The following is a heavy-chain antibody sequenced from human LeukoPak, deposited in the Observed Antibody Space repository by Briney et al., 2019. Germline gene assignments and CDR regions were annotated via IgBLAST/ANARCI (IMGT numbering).Heavy chain of an antibody. J-gene: IGHJ3*02. D-gene: IGHD3-9*01. CDR1: GGSISSGGYY. V-gene: IGHV4-39*07. Sequence: PSQTLSLTCTVSGGSISSGGYYWGWIRQPPGKGLEWIGSIYYSGSTYYNPSLKSRVTISVDTSKNQFSLKLSSVTAAGTAVYYCAREHLRVFFDWFVHDAFDIWGQGTMVTVSS. CDR2: IYYSGST. CDR3: AREHLRVFFDWFVHDAFDI.